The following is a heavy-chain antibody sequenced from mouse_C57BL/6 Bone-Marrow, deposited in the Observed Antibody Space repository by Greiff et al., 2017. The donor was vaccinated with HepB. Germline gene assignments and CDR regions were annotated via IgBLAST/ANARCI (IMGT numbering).Heavy chain of an antibody. Sequence: VQLQQPGAELVMPGASVKLSCKASGYTFTSYWMHWVKQRPGQGLEWIGEIDPSDSYTNYNQKFKGKSTLTVDKSSSTAYMQLSSLTSEDSAVYYCARDIHYYGSSYRYFDVWGTGTTVTVSS. J-gene: IGHJ1*03. D-gene: IGHD1-1*01. CDR3: ARDIHYYGSSYRYFDV. CDR1: GYTFTSYW. CDR2: IDPSDSYT. V-gene: IGHV1-69*01.